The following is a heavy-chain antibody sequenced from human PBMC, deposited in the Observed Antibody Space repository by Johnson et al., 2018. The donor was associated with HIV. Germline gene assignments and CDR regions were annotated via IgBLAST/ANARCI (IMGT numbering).Heavy chain of an antibody. D-gene: IGHD3-16*01. CDR2: ITWNGGST. J-gene: IGHJ3*02. V-gene: IGHV3-20*04. CDR1: GFTFDDYA. CDR3: ARYYDYVWGNPATHDAFDI. Sequence: VQLVESGGGVVQPGGSLRLSCAASGFTFDDYAMSWVRQGPRKGLEWVSGITWNGGSTGYVDSVKGRFTVSCDNAKNSLYLQMNSLRAEDTAVYYCARYYDYVWGNPATHDAFDIWGQGTMVTVSS.